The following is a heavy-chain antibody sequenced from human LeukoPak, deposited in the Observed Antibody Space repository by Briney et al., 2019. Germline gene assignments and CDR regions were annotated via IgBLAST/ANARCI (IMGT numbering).Heavy chain of an antibody. V-gene: IGHV4-34*01. CDR3: ARGNGITMVRGVNYGSNWFDP. CDR2: INHSGST. D-gene: IGHD3-10*01. J-gene: IGHJ5*02. CDR1: GGSFSGYY. Sequence: KASETLSLTCAVYGGSFSGYYWSWIRQPPGKGLEWIGEINHSGSTNYNPSLKSRVTLSVDTSKNQFSLKLSSLTAADTAVYYCARGNGITMVRGVNYGSNWFDPWGQGTLVTVSS.